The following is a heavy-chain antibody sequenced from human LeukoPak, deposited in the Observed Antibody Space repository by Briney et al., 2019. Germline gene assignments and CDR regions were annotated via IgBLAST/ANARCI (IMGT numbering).Heavy chain of an antibody. CDR2: IHYSGST. V-gene: IGHV4-59*01. CDR3: ASGHMAYYFDY. Sequence: SETLSLTCTVSGGSITNYYWSWIRQPPGKGLEWIGYIHYSGSTKYKSSLKSRVTISVDTSKNQFSLKLNSVTAADTAVYYCASGHMAYYFDYWGQGTLVTVSS. D-gene: IGHD5-24*01. CDR1: GGSITNYY. J-gene: IGHJ4*02.